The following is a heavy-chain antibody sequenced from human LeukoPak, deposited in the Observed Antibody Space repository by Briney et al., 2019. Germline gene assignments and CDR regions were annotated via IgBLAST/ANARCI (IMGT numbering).Heavy chain of an antibody. CDR1: GGSISSSNYY. CDR2: IYYSGST. Sequence: SETLSLTCTVSGGSISSSNYYWGWIRQPPGKGLEWIGSIYYSGSTYYNPSLKSRVTISVDTSKNQFSLKLSSVTAADTAVYYCARDRLAVSGWYAGVGYWGQGTLVTVSS. V-gene: IGHV4-39*07. CDR3: ARDRLAVSGWYAGVGY. D-gene: IGHD6-19*01. J-gene: IGHJ4*02.